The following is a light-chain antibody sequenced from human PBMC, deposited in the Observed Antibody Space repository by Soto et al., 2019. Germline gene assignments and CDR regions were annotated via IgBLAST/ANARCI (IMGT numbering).Light chain of an antibody. CDR2: DAS. CDR3: QHYNNWPVT. J-gene: IGKJ5*01. Sequence: EIVLTQSPGTLSLSPGERATLSCRASQSVSNNYLAWYQQKPGQAPRLLISDASTRATGIPARFSGSGSGTDFTLTISSPQSEDFAVYYCQHYNNWPVTFGQGTRLEIK. CDR1: QSVSNN. V-gene: IGKV3-15*01.